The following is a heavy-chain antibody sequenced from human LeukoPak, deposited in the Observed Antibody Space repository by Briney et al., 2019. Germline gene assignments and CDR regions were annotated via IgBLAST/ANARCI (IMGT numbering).Heavy chain of an antibody. D-gene: IGHD3-22*01. Sequence: ASVKVSCKASRYTFTSYDINWVREAAGQGLEWRGWMNPNTGRTGFAQKFQGRLTMTRDTSINTAYMELISLRSDDTAVYYCARLSQTPDYYSSGGYFYLGYWGQGTPVTVSS. CDR3: ARLSQTPDYYSSGGYFYLGY. CDR2: MNPNTGRT. J-gene: IGHJ4*02. CDR1: RYTFTSYD. V-gene: IGHV1-8*01.